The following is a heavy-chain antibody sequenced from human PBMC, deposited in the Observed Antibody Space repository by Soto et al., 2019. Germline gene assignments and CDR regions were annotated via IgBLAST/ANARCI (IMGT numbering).Heavy chain of an antibody. Sequence: ASVKVSCKASGYTLTSYDINWVRQAPGQGLEWMGWISAYNGNTNYAQKLQGRVTMTTDTSTSTAYMELRSLRSDDTAVYYCARAQYSSSWFDYWGQGTLVTVSS. J-gene: IGHJ4*02. CDR2: ISAYNGNT. D-gene: IGHD6-13*01. CDR1: GYTLTSYD. CDR3: ARAQYSSSWFDY. V-gene: IGHV1-18*01.